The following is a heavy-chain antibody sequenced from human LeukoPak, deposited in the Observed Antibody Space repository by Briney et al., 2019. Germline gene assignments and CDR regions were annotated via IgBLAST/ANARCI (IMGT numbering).Heavy chain of an antibody. CDR3: AKDPQRYCSSTSCWDWFDP. D-gene: IGHD2-2*01. V-gene: IGHV3-30*18. CDR2: ISYDGSNK. Sequence: GRSLRLSCAASGFTFSSYGMHWVRQAPGKGLEWVAVISYDGSNKYYADSVKVRFTISRDNSKNTLYLQMNSLRAEDTAVYYCAKDPQRYCSSTSCWDWFDPWGQGTLVTVSS. CDR1: GFTFSSYG. J-gene: IGHJ5*02.